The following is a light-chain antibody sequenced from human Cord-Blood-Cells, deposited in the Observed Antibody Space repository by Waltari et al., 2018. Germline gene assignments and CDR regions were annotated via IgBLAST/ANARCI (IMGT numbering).Light chain of an antibody. CDR2: GNS. CDR3: QSYDSSLRV. J-gene: IGLJ3*02. CDR1: SSNIGAGYD. V-gene: IGLV1-40*01. Sequence: QSVLTQPPSVSGAPGPRVTISCPGSSSNIGAGYDVHWYQQLPGTAPKLLIYGNSNRPSGVPDRFSGSKSGTSASLAITGLQAEDEADYYCQSYDSSLRVFGGGTKLTVL.